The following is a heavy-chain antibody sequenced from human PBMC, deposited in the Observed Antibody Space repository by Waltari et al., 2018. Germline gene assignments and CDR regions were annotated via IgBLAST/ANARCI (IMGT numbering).Heavy chain of an antibody. V-gene: IGHV1-2*06. J-gene: IGHJ4*02. CDR1: RHTFTVHP. Sequence: QVQLVQSGAEVKKPGASVRVSCKISRHTFTVHPMHWVRQAPGQEIEWMGRMSPNSGDSTFSQKFQGRLTLTRDTAISTAYMELNNLTPDDTAVYYCARFGAENWGQGTLVTVSS. D-gene: IGHD3-16*01. CDR3: ARFGAEN. CDR2: MSPNSGDS.